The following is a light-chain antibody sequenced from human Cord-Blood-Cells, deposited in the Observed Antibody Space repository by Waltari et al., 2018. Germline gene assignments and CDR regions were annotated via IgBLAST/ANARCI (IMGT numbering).Light chain of an antibody. Sequence: DIQMTQSPSSLSASVGDRVTITCQASQDIDNYVNVYQQKPRKAPKLLIYEAANYETGVPSRFSGSGSGTDLTVTISSLQPEDIAAYYCQQYDNLPLTFGGGTKVEIK. J-gene: IGKJ4*01. V-gene: IGKV1-33*01. CDR3: QQYDNLPLT. CDR1: QDIDNY. CDR2: EAA.